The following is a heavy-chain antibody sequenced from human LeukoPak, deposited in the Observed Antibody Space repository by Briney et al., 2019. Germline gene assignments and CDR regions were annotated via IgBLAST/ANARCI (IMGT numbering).Heavy chain of an antibody. D-gene: IGHD6-19*01. V-gene: IGHV3-11*06. CDR3: ARDLPPGSSGWYLGY. CDR2: ISSSSSYT. Sequence: PGGSLRLSCAASGFTFSDYYMSWIRQAPGKGLEWVSYISSSSSYTNYADSVKGRFTISRDNAKNSLYLQMNSLRDEDTAVYYCARDLPPGSSGWYLGYWGQGTLVTVSS. J-gene: IGHJ4*02. CDR1: GFTFSDYY.